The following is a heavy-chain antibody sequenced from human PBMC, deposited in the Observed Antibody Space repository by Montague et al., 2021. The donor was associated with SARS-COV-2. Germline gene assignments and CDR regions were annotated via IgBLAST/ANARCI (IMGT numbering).Heavy chain of an antibody. J-gene: IGHJ4*02. CDR1: GASVASGNFY. D-gene: IGHD6-6*01. CDR2: MYYTGHT. V-gene: IGHV4-61*01. CDR3: ARSRANVPSRPGFDH. Sequence: SETLSLTCTVSGASVASGNFYWSWIRQPPGKGLEWIGYMYYTGHTNYNPSLESRVTMPVDPSKNQFSLTLTSVTAADTAVYYCARSRANVPSRPGFDHWGQGALGPGSS.